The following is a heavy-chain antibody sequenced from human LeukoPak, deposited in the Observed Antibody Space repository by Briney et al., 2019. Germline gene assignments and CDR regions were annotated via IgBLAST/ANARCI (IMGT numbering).Heavy chain of an antibody. J-gene: IGHJ3*02. V-gene: IGHV3-7*01. D-gene: IGHD2-2*01. Sequence: PSETLSLTCVVYGGSFSGNHWSWIRQSAGKGLEWVANIKQDGSEKYYVDSVKGRFTISRDNAKNSLYLQMNSLRAEDTAVYYCARRGGSTNYDAFDIWGQGTMVTVSS. CDR3: ARRGGSTNYDAFDI. CDR1: GGSFSGNH. CDR2: IKQDGSEK.